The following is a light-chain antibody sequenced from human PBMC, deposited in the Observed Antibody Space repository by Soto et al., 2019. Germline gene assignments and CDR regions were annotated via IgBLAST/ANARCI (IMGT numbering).Light chain of an antibody. CDR3: QQTLSVPRT. CDR1: QNIRTY. Sequence: DIPMTQSPRFLSASVGDRVTITCRASQNIRTYLTWYQQKPGKGPTVLIYAASTLQRGVPSRFSGSTTGTDFTLTITGLQTEDSATYYCQQTLSVPRTFGLGTKVEIK. V-gene: IGKV1-39*01. J-gene: IGKJ1*01. CDR2: AAS.